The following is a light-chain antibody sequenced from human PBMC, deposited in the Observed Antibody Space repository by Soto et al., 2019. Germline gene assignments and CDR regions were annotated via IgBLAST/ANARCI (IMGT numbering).Light chain of an antibody. CDR3: AAWDDRLTGDV. CDR2: SDN. J-gene: IGLJ1*01. CDR1: SSNIGGNT. V-gene: IGLV1-44*01. Sequence: QSVLTQPPSASGTPGQRVTISCSGSSSNIGGNTVSWYQQLPGTAPKLLIYSDNQRPSGVPDRFSGSKSGTSASLAISGLQSEDEADYYCAAWDDRLTGDVFGTGTKVTVL.